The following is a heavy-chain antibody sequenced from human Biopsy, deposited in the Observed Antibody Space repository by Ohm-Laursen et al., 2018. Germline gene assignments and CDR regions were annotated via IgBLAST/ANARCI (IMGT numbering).Heavy chain of an antibody. D-gene: IGHD3-22*01. Sequence: SDTLSLTCIVSGGSISNNNYYWGWIRQPPGKGLEWIGSIFYRGSTHYKPSLKSRVNISVDTSKNQFSLKLNSVTAADTAVYYCARDYDTSGYYYASWGQGTLVTVSS. V-gene: IGHV4-39*01. CDR1: GGSISNNNYY. J-gene: IGHJ5*02. CDR3: ARDYDTSGYYYAS. CDR2: IFYRGST.